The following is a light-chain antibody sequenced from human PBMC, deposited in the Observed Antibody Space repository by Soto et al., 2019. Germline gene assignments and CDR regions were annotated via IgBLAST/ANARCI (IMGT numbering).Light chain of an antibody. V-gene: IGLV2-14*01. CDR3: SSYTSSSTRVL. CDR2: EVS. CDR1: SSDVGGYNY. J-gene: IGLJ2*01. Sequence: LTQPTSVSGSPGQSITISCTGTSSDVGGYNYVSWYQHHPGKAPKLMIYEVSNRPSGVSNRFSGSKSGNTASLTISGLQAEDEADYYCSSYTSSSTRVLFGGGTQLTVL.